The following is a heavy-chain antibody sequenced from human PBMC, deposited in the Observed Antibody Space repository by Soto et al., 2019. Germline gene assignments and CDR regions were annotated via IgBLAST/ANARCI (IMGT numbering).Heavy chain of an antibody. CDR2: ISPFGGAT. CDR3: AKGRGGQTVANFGMDV. J-gene: IGHJ6*02. CDR1: GDSVSNDY. D-gene: IGHD4-4*01. Sequence: ASVKVSCKASGDSVSNDYLHWVRQAPGQGFEWLGLISPFGGATAYAQRFKGRVTVTMDKSSTTFYLELSSLRSDDTAVYYCAKGRGGQTVANFGMDVWGQGVTVTVYS. V-gene: IGHV1-46*01.